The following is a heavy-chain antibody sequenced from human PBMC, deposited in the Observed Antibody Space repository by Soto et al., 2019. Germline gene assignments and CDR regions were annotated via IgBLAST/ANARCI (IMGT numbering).Heavy chain of an antibody. D-gene: IGHD3-10*01. CDR2: TYYRSKWYN. J-gene: IGHJ6*02. CDR3: TXEPSVRGGLLGRYGLDV. CDR1: GDSVSSNSAA. Sequence: SRSLSLTCVISGDSVSSNSAAWNWIRKSPSGGLEWLGRTYYRSKWYNDYAFSVKGRITINPDTSKNQFSLHLTSVIPEDTAVYYCTXEPSVRGGLLGRYGLDVWGQGTTVTVSS. V-gene: IGHV6-1*01.